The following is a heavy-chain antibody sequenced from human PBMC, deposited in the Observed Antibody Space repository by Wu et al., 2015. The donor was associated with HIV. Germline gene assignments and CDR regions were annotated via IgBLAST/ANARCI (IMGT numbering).Heavy chain of an antibody. V-gene: IGHV1-2*02. D-gene: IGHD3-9*01. CDR3: ARGDRFXDILTGYSKNWFDP. CDR2: INANSGRT. Sequence: QVQLVQSGAEMKKPGASVKVSCTASGYTFTAYNVHWVRQVPGQGLEWMGNINANSGRTKYAENFQGRVAMTRDTSVNTVYMELKTLRYDDTAVYFCARGDRFXDILTGYSKNWFDPGPGTWSASPQ. CDR1: GYTFTAYN. J-gene: IGHJ5*02.